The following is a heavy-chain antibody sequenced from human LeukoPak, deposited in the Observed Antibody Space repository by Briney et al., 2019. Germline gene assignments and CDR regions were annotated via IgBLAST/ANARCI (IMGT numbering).Heavy chain of an antibody. Sequence: SETLSLTCAVSGYSISSGYYWGWIRQPPGKGLEWIGSIYHSGSTYYNPSLKSRATISVDTSKNQFSLKLSSVTAADTAVYYCARLRCSSTSCYLGYYFDYWGQGTLVTVSS. V-gene: IGHV4-38-2*01. J-gene: IGHJ4*02. CDR1: GYSISSGYY. D-gene: IGHD2-2*01. CDR3: ARLRCSSTSCYLGYYFDY. CDR2: IYHSGST.